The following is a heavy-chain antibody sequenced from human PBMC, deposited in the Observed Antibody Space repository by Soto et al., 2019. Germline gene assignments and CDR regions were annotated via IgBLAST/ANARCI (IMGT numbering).Heavy chain of an antibody. Sequence: GGSLRLSCAASGFTFSSYAMSWVRQAPGKGLEWVSAISGSGGSTYYADSVKGRFTISRDNSKNTLYLQMNSLRAEETAVYYCAKAYYSSSWYPNWFDPWGQGTLVTVSS. CDR3: AKAYYSSSWYPNWFDP. V-gene: IGHV3-23*01. D-gene: IGHD6-13*01. CDR2: ISGSGGST. J-gene: IGHJ5*02. CDR1: GFTFSSYA.